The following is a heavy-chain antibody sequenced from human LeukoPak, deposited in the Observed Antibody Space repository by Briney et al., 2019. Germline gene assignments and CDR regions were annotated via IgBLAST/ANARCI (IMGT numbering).Heavy chain of an antibody. J-gene: IGHJ4*02. CDR3: ARRGIAAAVDY. Sequence: SETLSLTCTVSGGSISNSSYYWGWIRQPPGKGLEWIGSIYYSGSTYYNPSLKSRVTISVDTSKNQFSLKLSSVTAADTAVYYCARRGIAAAVDYWGQGTLVTVSS. CDR2: IYYSGST. CDR1: GGSISNSSYY. D-gene: IGHD6-13*01. V-gene: IGHV4-39*01.